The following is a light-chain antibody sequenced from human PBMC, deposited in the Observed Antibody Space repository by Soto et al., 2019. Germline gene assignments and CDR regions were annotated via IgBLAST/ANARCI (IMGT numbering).Light chain of an antibody. CDR2: GAS. V-gene: IGKV3-15*01. Sequence: EIVMTQSPATLSVSPGERATLSCRASQSVSSNLAWYQQKPGQAPRLLIYGASTRATGIPARFSGSGSGTDFTLTISSLQPEDFATYYCLQHYNFSWTFGPGTKVDIK. CDR3: LQHYNFSWT. CDR1: QSVSSN. J-gene: IGKJ1*01.